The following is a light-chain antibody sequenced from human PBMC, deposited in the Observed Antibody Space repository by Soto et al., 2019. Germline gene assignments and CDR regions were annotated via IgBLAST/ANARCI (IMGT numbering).Light chain of an antibody. CDR3: QQFYDLPIT. CDR1: QDISDV. V-gene: IGKV1-33*01. Sequence: DVQVTQSTAALSASVGDKVTITCPASQDISDVLNWYQQQPGKAPKVLIYDASKLQTGVQSRFSGRGSGKDFTFTISSLQPDDSGTYYCQQFYDLPITVGQGGRLAI. CDR2: DAS. J-gene: IGKJ5*01.